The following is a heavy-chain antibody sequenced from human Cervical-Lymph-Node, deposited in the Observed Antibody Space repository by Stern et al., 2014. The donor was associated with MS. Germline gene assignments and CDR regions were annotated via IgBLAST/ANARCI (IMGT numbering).Heavy chain of an antibody. CDR2: IIPMCGTA. V-gene: IGHV1-69*12. J-gene: IGHJ6*02. Sequence: HVQLVQSGAEVKKPGSSVRVSCKASGGTFSSFAISWVRQAPGQVLEWMGGIIPMCGTANYAQKFQGRCTITADDSTTTAYMEVNSLRSEDTAVCYCASSFGELIPEAVWGQGTTVTV. D-gene: IGHD3-10*01. CDR3: ASSFGELIPEAV. CDR1: GGTFSSFA.